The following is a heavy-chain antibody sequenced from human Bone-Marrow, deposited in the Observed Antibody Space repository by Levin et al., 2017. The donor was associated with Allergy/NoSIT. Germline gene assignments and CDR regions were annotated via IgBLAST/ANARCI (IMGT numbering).Heavy chain of an antibody. J-gene: IGHJ4*02. D-gene: IGHD1-1*01. V-gene: IGHV4-34*01. CDR2: INFNGIT. Sequence: TSETLSLTCAVNGESFSGYFWTWIRQSPGRGLEWIGQINFNGITTYNPSLKSRVILSVDPTKKQFSLKLNYLTAADTAVYFCARGGEVPSQCYLDYWGQGTLVTVS. CDR3: ARGGEVPSQCYLDY. CDR1: GESFSGYF.